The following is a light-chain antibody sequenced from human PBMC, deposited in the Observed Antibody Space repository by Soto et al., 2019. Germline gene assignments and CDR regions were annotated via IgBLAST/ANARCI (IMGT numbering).Light chain of an antibody. CDR3: QQYNNWPPAT. Sequence: IQVTQSPSSLSASVGDRVTITCRASQNINTYLNWYRQKSGKAPELLIFLASTLQTGVPSRFSGSGSGTEFTLTISSLQSEDFAVYYCQQYNNWPPATFGQGTRVEIK. CDR2: LAS. V-gene: IGKV1-39*01. CDR1: QNINTY. J-gene: IGKJ1*01.